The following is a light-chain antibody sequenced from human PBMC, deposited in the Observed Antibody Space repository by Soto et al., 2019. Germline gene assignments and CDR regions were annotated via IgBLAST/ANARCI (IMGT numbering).Light chain of an antibody. CDR1: QSVSSY. CDR2: DAS. J-gene: IGKJ1*01. V-gene: IGKV3-11*01. Sequence: EIVLTQSPATLSFSPGERATLSCRASQSVSSYLAWYQQKPGQAPRLLIYDASNRATGIPARFSGSGSGTDFTLTISSLEPEDCAVYYCQQRSNWSTWTFGQGTKVDIK. CDR3: QQRSNWSTWT.